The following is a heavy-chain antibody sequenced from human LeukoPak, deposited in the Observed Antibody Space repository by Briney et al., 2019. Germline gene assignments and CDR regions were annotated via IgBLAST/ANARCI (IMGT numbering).Heavy chain of an antibody. J-gene: IGHJ4*02. Sequence: GGSLRLSCAASGFTFSSYWMSWVRQAPGKGLEWVANIKQDGSEKYYVDSVKGRFIISRDNAKNSLYLQMNSLRAEDTAVYYCAREGMELITIFGVVNIYFDYWGQGTLVTVSS. CDR2: IKQDGSEK. CDR1: GFTFSSYW. D-gene: IGHD3-3*01. V-gene: IGHV3-7*01. CDR3: AREGMELITIFGVVNIYFDY.